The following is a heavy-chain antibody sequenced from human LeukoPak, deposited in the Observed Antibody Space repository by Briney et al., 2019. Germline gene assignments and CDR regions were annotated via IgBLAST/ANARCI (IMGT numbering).Heavy chain of an antibody. V-gene: IGHV4-38-2*02. Sequence: SETLSLTCTVSGYSIGNGYFWGWIRQPPGKGLEWIGNIYRTGTTFYNPSLQRRVTISVDTSKNQFSLKLSSVTAADTAVYFCARGPYSYDSSGAFDIWGQGTMVTVSS. CDR2: IYRTGTT. CDR1: GYSIGNGYF. D-gene: IGHD3-22*01. J-gene: IGHJ3*02. CDR3: ARGPYSYDSSGAFDI.